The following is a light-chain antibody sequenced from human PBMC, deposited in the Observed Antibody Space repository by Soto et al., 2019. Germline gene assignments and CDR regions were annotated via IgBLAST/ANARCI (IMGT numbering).Light chain of an antibody. CDR2: EVS. V-gene: IGLV2-8*01. CDR3: SSFAGNSDLV. Sequence: QSALTQPPSASGSPGQSVTISCTGTSSDVGVYNYVSWYQQHPGKAPKLMIYEVSKRPSGVPDRFSGSKSGTAASLTVSGLHAEDEADYYCSSFAGNSDLVFGGGTKLTVL. CDR1: SSDVGVYNY. J-gene: IGLJ2*01.